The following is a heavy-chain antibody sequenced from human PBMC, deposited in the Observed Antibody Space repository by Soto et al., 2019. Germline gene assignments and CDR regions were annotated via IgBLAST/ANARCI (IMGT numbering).Heavy chain of an antibody. CDR3: TTGTDSSGYYSPHNLDY. Sequence: PGGSLRLSCAASGFTFSNAWMNWVRQAPGKGLEWVGRIKSKTDGGTTDYAAPVKGRFTISRDDSKNTLYLQMNSLKTEDTAVYYCTTGTDSSGYYSPHNLDYWGQGTLVTVSS. V-gene: IGHV3-15*07. D-gene: IGHD3-22*01. J-gene: IGHJ4*02. CDR2: IKSKTDGGTT. CDR1: GFTFSNAW.